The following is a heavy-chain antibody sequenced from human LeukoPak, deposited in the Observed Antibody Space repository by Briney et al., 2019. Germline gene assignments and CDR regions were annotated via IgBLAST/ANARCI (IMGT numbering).Heavy chain of an antibody. CDR2: IYYSGST. J-gene: IGHJ6*03. CDR1: GGSISSYY. CDR3: ARVPGGDYVRYYYYYYMDV. D-gene: IGHD4-17*01. Sequence: SETLSLTCTVSGGSISSYYWSWLRQPPGKGLEWIGYIYYSGSTNYNPSLKSRVTISVDTSKNQFSLKLSSVTAADTAVYYCARVPGGDYVRYYYYYYMDVWGKGTTVTVSS. V-gene: IGHV4-59*01.